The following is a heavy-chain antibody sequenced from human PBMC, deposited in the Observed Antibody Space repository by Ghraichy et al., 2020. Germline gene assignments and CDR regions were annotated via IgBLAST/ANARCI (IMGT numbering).Heavy chain of an antibody. Sequence: ASVKVSCKASGYTFTSYAMHWVRQAPGQRLEWMGWINAGNGNTKYSQKFQGRVTITRDTSASTAYMELSSLRSEDTAVYYCARGTRTRRALIAAADELQHWGQGTLVTVSS. CDR2: INAGNGNT. CDR1: GYTFTSYA. V-gene: IGHV1-3*01. D-gene: IGHD6-13*01. J-gene: IGHJ1*01. CDR3: ARGTRTRRALIAAADELQH.